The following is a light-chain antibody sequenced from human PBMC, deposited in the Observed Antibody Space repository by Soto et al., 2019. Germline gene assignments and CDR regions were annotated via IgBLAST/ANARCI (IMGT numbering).Light chain of an antibody. J-gene: IGLJ3*02. CDR2: YDD. V-gene: IGLV1-36*01. CDR3: AAWDDSLNVVL. Sequence: QSVLTQPPSVSEAPRQRVTISCSGNSSNIGKNAVNWYQHLPGKAPKLLIYYDDLLPSGVSDRFSGSKSGTSASLAISGLQSDDEGDYYCAAWDDSLNVVLFGGGTKSPS. CDR1: SSNIGKNA.